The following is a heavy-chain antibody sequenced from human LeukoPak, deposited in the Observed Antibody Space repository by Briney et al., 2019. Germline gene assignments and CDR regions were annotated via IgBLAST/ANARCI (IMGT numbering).Heavy chain of an antibody. V-gene: IGHV3-33*01. CDR2: IWSDGSTT. D-gene: IGHD1-26*01. CDR3: ARDRVGADSGNYFDY. Sequence: GGSLRLSCAASGFTFSTYGMHWVRQAPGKGLEWVSVIWSDGSTTYYGDSVQGRFTISRDNSKNTLYLQMNSLRAEDTAVYYCARDRVGADSGNYFDYWGQGSLVTASS. CDR1: GFTFSTYG. J-gene: IGHJ4*02.